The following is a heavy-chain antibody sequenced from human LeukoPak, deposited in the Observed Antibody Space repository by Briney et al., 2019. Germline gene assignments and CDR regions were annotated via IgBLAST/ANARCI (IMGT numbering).Heavy chain of an antibody. Sequence: GESLKISWKGSGYSFTSFWIGWVRQIPGKGLEWIGIIYPGESDTRYSRSFQGQVPISADKSSSTAYLQWSSLKASEIAMYYCARRAGELAHEYWGEGTLVTVSS. J-gene: IGHJ4*02. CDR1: GYSFTSFW. CDR3: ARRAGELAHEY. CDR2: IYPGESDT. V-gene: IGHV5-51*01. D-gene: IGHD6-13*01.